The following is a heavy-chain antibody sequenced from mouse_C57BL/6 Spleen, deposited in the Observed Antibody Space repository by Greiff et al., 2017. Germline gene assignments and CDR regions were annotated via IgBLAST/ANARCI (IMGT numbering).Heavy chain of an antibody. D-gene: IGHD2-3*01. V-gene: IGHV3-6*01. CDR1: GYSITSGYY. CDR3: ALYDGFVYAMDY. CDR2: ISYDGSN. J-gene: IGHJ4*01. Sequence: DVQLQESGPGLVKPSQSLSLTCSVTGYSITSGYYWNWIRQFPGNKLEWMGYISYDGSNNYNPSLKNRISITRDTSKNQFFLKLNSVTTEDTATYYCALYDGFVYAMDYWGQGTSVTVSS.